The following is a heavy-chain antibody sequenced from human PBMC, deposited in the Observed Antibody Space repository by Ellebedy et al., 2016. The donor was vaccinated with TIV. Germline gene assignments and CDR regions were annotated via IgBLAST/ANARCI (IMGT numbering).Heavy chain of an antibody. CDR3: ASLIVGAQGIDY. Sequence: PGGSLRLSCAASGFTFSDYYMSWIRQAPGKGLEWVSYISSSSSYTNYADSVKGRFTISRDNAKNSLYLQMNSLRAEDTAVYYCASLIVGAQGIDYWGQGTLVTVSS. CDR1: GFTFSDYY. V-gene: IGHV3-11*06. CDR2: ISSSSSYT. D-gene: IGHD1-26*01. J-gene: IGHJ4*02.